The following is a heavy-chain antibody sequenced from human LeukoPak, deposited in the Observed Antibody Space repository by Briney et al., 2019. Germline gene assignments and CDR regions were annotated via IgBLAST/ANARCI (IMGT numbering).Heavy chain of an antibody. J-gene: IGHJ4*02. V-gene: IGHV3-49*04. Sequence: PGGSLRLSCTASGFTFGDYTMSLVRQAPGKGLEWVGFIRSEAYGGTTEYAASVKGRFTISRDDSKSIAYPQMNSLKTEDTAMYYCARDGCGSTSCYPVFDFWGQGTLVTVSS. CDR1: GFTFGDYT. CDR2: IRSEAYGGTT. CDR3: ARDGCGSTSCYPVFDF. D-gene: IGHD2-2*01.